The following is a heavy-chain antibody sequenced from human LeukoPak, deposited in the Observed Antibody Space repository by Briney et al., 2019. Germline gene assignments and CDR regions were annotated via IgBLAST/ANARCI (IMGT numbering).Heavy chain of an antibody. CDR1: GASISSYY. Sequence: PSETLSLTCTVSGASISSYYWSWIRQPPGKGLEWIGYIYYSGSTNYNPSLKSRVTISVDTSKTQFSLKLSSVTAADTAVYHCARQRGGGDAFDIWGQGTMVTVSS. V-gene: IGHV4-59*08. CDR2: IYYSGST. D-gene: IGHD3-16*01. J-gene: IGHJ3*02. CDR3: ARQRGGGDAFDI.